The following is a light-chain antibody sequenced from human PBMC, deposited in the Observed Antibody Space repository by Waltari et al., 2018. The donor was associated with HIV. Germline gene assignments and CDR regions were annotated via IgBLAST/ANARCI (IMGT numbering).Light chain of an antibody. CDR3: QTWGTGIWV. J-gene: IGLJ3*02. Sequence: QLVLTQSPSASASLGASVKLTCTLSSGHSSYAIAWHQQQPEKGPRYLMKLNSDGSHSKGDGIPDRFSGDSSGADRYLTISCLQSEDEADYYCQTWGTGIWVFGGGTKLTVL. CDR2: LNSDGSH. V-gene: IGLV4-69*01. CDR1: SGHSSYA.